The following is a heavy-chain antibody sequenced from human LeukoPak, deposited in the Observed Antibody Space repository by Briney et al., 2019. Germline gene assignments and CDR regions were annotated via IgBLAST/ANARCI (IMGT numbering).Heavy chain of an antibody. CDR1: GGSISNSRDS. CDR3: ASTPGGAELGDAFDI. V-gene: IGHV4-39*07. Sequence: PSETLCLTCTVSGGSISNSRDSWDWIRQPPGTGLEWIGIMDYSGNTYLSPSLRSRVTISVDTSKNQFSLKLSSVTAADTAVYYCASTPGGAELGDAFDIWGQGTMVTVSS. CDR2: MDYSGNT. D-gene: IGHD3-10*01. J-gene: IGHJ3*02.